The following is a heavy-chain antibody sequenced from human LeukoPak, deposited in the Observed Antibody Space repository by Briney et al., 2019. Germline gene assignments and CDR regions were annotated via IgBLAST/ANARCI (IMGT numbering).Heavy chain of an antibody. CDR2: IYYSGST. Sequence: PSETLSLTCSVSGGSISSSSYYWGWIRQPPGKGLEWIGSIYYSGSTYYNPSLKSRVTTSVDTSKNQFSLKLSSVTAADTAVYYCARGSEEMARRNNWFDPWGQGTLVTVSS. V-gene: IGHV4-39*07. D-gene: IGHD5-24*01. CDR3: ARGSEEMARRNNWFDP. J-gene: IGHJ5*02. CDR1: GGSISSSSYY.